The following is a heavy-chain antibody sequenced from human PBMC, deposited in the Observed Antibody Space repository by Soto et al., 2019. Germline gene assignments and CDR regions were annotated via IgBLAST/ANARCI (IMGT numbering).Heavy chain of an antibody. D-gene: IGHD5-12*01. V-gene: IGHV4-30-2*01. J-gene: IGHJ4*02. CDR1: GGSISSGGYS. CDR3: ARARVATPPDY. CDR2: IYHSGST. Sequence: QLQLQESGSGLVKPSQTLSLTCAVSGGSISSGGYSWSWIRQPPGKGLEWIGYIYHSGSTYYNPSLKGRVTIAVDRSKNQFSLKLSSVTAADTAVYYCARARVATPPDYWGQGTLVTVSS.